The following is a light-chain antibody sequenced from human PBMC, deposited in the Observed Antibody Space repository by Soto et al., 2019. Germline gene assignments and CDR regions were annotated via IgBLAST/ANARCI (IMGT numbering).Light chain of an antibody. CDR2: GVS. J-gene: IGKJ1*01. V-gene: IGKV3-20*01. CDR3: QQYTDSRT. Sequence: IVLTQSPGTLSLSPGKRATLSCRASQSISSSYFAWYQQKPGQAPRLLVYGVSSRATDVPDRFSGSGSGTDFTLTISRLEPEDFAVYYCQQYTDSRTFGQGTKVDIK. CDR1: QSISSSY.